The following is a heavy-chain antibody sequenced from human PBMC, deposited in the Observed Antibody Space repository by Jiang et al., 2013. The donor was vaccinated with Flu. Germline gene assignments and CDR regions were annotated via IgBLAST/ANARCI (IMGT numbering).Heavy chain of an antibody. V-gene: IGHV1-18*01. D-gene: IGHD2-15*01. Sequence: GAEVKKPGASVKVSCKASGNTFFSYGISWVRQAPGQGLEWMGWISAYNGNTNYAQKLQGRVTMTTDTSTSTAYMELRSLRSDDTAVYYCANLYCSGGSCLGWFDPWGQGTLVTVSS. CDR2: ISAYNGNT. CDR3: ANLYCSGGSCLGWFDP. J-gene: IGHJ5*02. CDR1: GNTFFSYG.